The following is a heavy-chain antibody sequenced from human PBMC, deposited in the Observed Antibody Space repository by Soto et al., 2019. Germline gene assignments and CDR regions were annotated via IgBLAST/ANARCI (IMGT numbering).Heavy chain of an antibody. D-gene: IGHD1-26*01. CDR1: GGSISSGDYY. V-gene: IGHV4-30-4*01. Sequence: PSETLSLTCTVSGGSISSGDYYWSWIRQPPGKGLEWIGYIYYSGSTYYNPSLKSRVTISVDTPKNQFSLKLSSVTAADTAVYYCARGITGATHFDYWGQGTLVTVSS. CDR3: ARGITGATHFDY. J-gene: IGHJ4*02. CDR2: IYYSGST.